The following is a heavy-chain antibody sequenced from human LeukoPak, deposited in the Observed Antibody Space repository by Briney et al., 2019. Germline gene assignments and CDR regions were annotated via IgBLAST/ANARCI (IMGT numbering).Heavy chain of an antibody. D-gene: IGHD2-2*02. CDR1: GEPFNGYY. Sequence: SETLSLTCAVYGEPFNGYYWNWIRQSPGKGLEWGVEINHSGSTDYNPSLKSRVTISVDTSKNQFSLKLNSVTAAATAVYYCASRYFCSSTSCYTFDYWGQGTLVTVSS. CDR2: INHSGST. CDR3: ASRYFCSSTSCYTFDY. V-gene: IGHV4-34*01. J-gene: IGHJ4*02.